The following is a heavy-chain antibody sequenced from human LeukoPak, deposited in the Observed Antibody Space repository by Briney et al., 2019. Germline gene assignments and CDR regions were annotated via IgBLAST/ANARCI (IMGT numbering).Heavy chain of an antibody. D-gene: IGHD5-24*01. V-gene: IGHV4-59*12. J-gene: IGHJ6*03. Sequence: PSETLSLTCTVSGGSISSYYWSWLRQPPRKGLEGIGYIYYSGSTNYNPSLKSRVTISVDTSKNQFSLKLSSVTAADTAVYYCAKGTIKSYYYYMDVWGKGTTVTISS. CDR3: AKGTIKSYYYYMDV. CDR2: IYYSGST. CDR1: GGSISSYY.